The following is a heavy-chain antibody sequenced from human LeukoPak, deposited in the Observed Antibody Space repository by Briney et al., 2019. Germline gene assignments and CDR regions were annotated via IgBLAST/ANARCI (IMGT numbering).Heavy chain of an antibody. CDR2: ISGSGGST. J-gene: IGHJ4*02. CDR3: AKRARYSGYGRIDY. D-gene: IGHD5-12*01. CDR1: GFTFSSYA. V-gene: IGHV3-23*01. Sequence: GGSLRLSCAASGFTFSSYAMSWVRQAPGKGLEWVSAISGSGGSTYYADSVKGRFIISRDNSKNTLYLQMNSLRAEDTAVYYCAKRARYSGYGRIDYWGQGTLVTVSS.